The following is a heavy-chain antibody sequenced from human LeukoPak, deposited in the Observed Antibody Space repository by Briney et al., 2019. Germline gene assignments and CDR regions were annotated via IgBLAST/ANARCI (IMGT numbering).Heavy chain of an antibody. J-gene: IGHJ4*02. CDR1: GFTFSSYA. Sequence: GGSLRLSCAASGFTFSSYAMSWVRQASGKGLEWVSAISGSGGSTYYADSVKGRFTISRDNSKNTLYLQMNSLRAEDTAVYYCAKVGAGYDNLSYWGQGTLVTVSS. V-gene: IGHV3-23*01. D-gene: IGHD5-12*01. CDR3: AKVGAGYDNLSY. CDR2: ISGSGGST.